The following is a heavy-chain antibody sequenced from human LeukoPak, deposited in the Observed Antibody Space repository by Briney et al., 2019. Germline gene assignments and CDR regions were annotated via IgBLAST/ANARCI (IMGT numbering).Heavy chain of an antibody. J-gene: IGHJ4*02. CDR3: ARGLLSCSSTGCYVDY. V-gene: IGHV3-21*01. D-gene: IGHD2-2*01. CDR2: ISSSSSYI. CDR1: GFTFSSHS. Sequence: GGSLRLSCAASGFTFSSHSMNWVRQAPGKGLEWVSSISSSSSYIYYADSVKGRFTISRDNAKNSLYLQMNSLRAEDTAVYYCARGLLSCSSTGCYVDYWGQGTLVTVSS.